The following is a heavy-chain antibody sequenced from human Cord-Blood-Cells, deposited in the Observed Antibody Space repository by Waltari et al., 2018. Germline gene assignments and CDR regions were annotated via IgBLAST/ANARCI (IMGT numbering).Heavy chain of an antibody. CDR3: ARHTPDLVGATDYSFDY. CDR1: GGSISRSSYY. Sequence: QLQLQEAGPGLVKPSETLSLTCTVSGGSISRSSYYLGCIRQPPGKGLEWIGSIYYSGSTYYNPSLKSRVTISVDTSKNQFSLKLSSVTAADTAVYYCARHTPDLVGATDYSFDYWGQGTLVTVSS. V-gene: IGHV4-39*07. J-gene: IGHJ4*02. D-gene: IGHD1-26*01. CDR2: IYYSGST.